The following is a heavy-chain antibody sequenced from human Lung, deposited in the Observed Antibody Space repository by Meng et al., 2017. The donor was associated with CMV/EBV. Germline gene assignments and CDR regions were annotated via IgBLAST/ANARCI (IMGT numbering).Heavy chain of an antibody. J-gene: IGHJ6*02. CDR1: GYTFNNYA. CDR3: AREYDGSGNYGMDV. Sequence: ASXXVSXKASGYTFNNYAIITWVRQAPGEGLEWMGQISTYTGNTIYAQKLQGRVTMTTDTSTSTAYMELRSLRSDDSSVYYCAREYDGSGNYGMDVWGQGTXVTGAS. V-gene: IGHV1-18*01. CDR2: ISTYTGNT. D-gene: IGHD3-22*01.